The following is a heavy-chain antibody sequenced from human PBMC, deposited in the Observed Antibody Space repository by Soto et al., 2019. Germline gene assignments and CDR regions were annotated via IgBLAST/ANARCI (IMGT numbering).Heavy chain of an antibody. Sequence: GSLRLSCAASRFTFSSYWMSWVRQPPGKGLEWVANIKQDGSEKYYVDSVKGRFTLSRDNAKNSLHLQMDSLRAEDTAMYFCARVAYVNGLIFDCWGQGTLVTVSS. J-gene: IGHJ4*01. CDR1: RFTFSSYW. D-gene: IGHD3-10*02. CDR2: IKQDGSEK. V-gene: IGHV3-7*01. CDR3: ARVAYVNGLIFDC.